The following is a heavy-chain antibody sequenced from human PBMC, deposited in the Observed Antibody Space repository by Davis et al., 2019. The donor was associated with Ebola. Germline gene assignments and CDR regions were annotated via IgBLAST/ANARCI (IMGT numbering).Heavy chain of an antibody. Sequence: SETLSPTCTVPGGSISSYYWSWIRQPPGKGLEWIGEINHSGRTNYNPSLKSRVTISVDTSKNQFFLKLSSVTAADTAVYYCARQKCGGGSCYGRRYYYYGMDVWGQGTTVTVSS. V-gene: IGHV4-34*01. CDR3: ARQKCGGGSCYGRRYYYYGMDV. D-gene: IGHD2-15*01. J-gene: IGHJ6*02. CDR2: INHSGRT. CDR1: GGSISSYY.